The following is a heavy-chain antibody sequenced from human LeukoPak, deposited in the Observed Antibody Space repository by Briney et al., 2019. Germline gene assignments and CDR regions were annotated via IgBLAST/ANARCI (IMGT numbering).Heavy chain of an antibody. D-gene: IGHD2-2*01. J-gene: IGHJ4*02. CDR3: ASEGVVVSADSCDY. CDR1: GYTFTGYS. Sequence: ASVKVSCKASGYTFTGYSLHWVRQAPGQGLEWMGWINPNSGGTKYAQKFQGRVTMTRDTSISTAYMELSRLRSDDTAVYYCASEGVVVSADSCDYWGQGTLVTISS. V-gene: IGHV1-2*02. CDR2: INPNSGGT.